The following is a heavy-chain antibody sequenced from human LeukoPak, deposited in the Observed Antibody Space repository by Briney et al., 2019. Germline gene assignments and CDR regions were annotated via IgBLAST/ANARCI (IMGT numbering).Heavy chain of an antibody. Sequence: PGGSLRLSCAASGFTFSNSWMAWARQAPGQGLEWVANIKQDESAKHYSDSVKGRFTISRDNAKNSLFLQMNGLRAEDSALYYCARDTDGSLDYWGQGTLVTVSS. J-gene: IGHJ4*02. CDR2: IKQDESAK. CDR1: GFTFSNSW. CDR3: ARDTDGSLDY. V-gene: IGHV3-7*01. D-gene: IGHD5-24*01.